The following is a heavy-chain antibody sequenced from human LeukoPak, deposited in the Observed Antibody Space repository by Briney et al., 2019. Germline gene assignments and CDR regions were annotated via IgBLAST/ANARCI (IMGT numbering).Heavy chain of an antibody. CDR1: GVSFSGYY. V-gene: IGHV4-34*01. J-gene: IGHJ4*02. CDR3: ARLRFLALVLNSRGGKFDY. D-gene: IGHD3-3*01. CDR2: INHSGST. Sequence: SETLSLTCAVDGVSFSGYYWRWIRQPPGKGLEWIGEINHSGSTNYNPSLKSRVTISVDPSKNQFSLKLSSVTAADTAVYYWARLRFLALVLNSRGGKFDYRGQGNRVTVSS.